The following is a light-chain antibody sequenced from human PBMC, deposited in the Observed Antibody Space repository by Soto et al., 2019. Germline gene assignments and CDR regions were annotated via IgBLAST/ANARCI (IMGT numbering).Light chain of an antibody. V-gene: IGLV2-14*01. CDR2: EVN. J-gene: IGLJ1*01. CDR1: TSDIGTYNY. CDR3: NSMTISSTSRYV. Sequence: QSALTQPAAVSGSPGESITISCTGTTSDIGTYNYVSWFQQYSGKAPKLLIYEVNNRPSGVSNRFSGSKSGNSASLTISGLQAEDGADYYCNSMTISSTSRYVFGPGTKVTVL.